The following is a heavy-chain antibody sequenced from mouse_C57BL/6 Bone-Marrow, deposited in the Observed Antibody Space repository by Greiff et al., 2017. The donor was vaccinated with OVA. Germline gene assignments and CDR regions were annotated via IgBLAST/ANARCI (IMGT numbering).Heavy chain of an antibody. V-gene: IGHV5-17*01. D-gene: IGHD1-1*01. Sequence: EVKLVESGGGLVKPGGSLKLSCAASGFTFSDYGMHWVRQAPEKGLEWVAYISSGSSTIYYADTVKGRFTISSDNAKNTLFLQMTSLRSEDTAIYYCASWGNYVSSDYAWFAYWGQGTLVTVSA. J-gene: IGHJ3*01. CDR3: ASWGNYVSSDYAWFAY. CDR1: GFTFSDYG. CDR2: ISSGSSTI.